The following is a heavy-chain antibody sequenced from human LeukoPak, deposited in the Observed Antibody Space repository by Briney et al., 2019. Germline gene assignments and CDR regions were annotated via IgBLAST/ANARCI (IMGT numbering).Heavy chain of an antibody. Sequence: PGRSLRLSCAAFGFTFSSYGMHWVRQAPDKGLEWVAFISYDGSTEYYADSVRGRFTISRDNSRNTLSLQMNSLRAADTAVYYCAKDAAAPGSGGDFFDYWGQGTLVTVSS. J-gene: IGHJ4*02. CDR2: ISYDGSTE. CDR3: AKDAAAPGSGGDFFDY. V-gene: IGHV3-30*04. D-gene: IGHD1-26*01. CDR1: GFTFSSYG.